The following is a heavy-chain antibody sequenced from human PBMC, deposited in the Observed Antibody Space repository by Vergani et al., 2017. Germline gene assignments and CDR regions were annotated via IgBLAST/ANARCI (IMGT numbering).Heavy chain of an antibody. D-gene: IGHD3-10*01. CDR2: INPNSGGT. CDR3: ARAPGGFGELLYRSLYNWFDP. Sequence: QVQLVQSGAEVKKPGASVKVSCKASGYTFTGYYMHWVRQAPGQGLEWMGWINPNSGGTNYAQKFQGRVTMTRDTSISTAYMELSRLRSDDTAVYYCARAPGGFGELLYRSLYNWFDPWGQGTLVTVSS. V-gene: IGHV1-2*02. J-gene: IGHJ5*02. CDR1: GYTFTGYY.